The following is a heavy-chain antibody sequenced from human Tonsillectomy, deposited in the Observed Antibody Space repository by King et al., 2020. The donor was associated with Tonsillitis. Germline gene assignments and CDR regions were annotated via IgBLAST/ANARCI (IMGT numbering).Heavy chain of an antibody. CDR2: INPSGGST. CDR1: GYTFTSYY. CDR3: ARGSCIRGICYSEDY. D-gene: IGHD2-15*01. V-gene: IGHV1-46*03. J-gene: IGHJ4*02. Sequence: QLVQSGSEVKKPGASVKVSCKASGYTFTSYYMHWVRQAPGQGFEWMGIINPSGGSTSYAQKFQGRVTMTRDTSTRTVYMELSSLRSEGTAVYYCARGSCIRGICYSEDYWGEGTLDTVSA.